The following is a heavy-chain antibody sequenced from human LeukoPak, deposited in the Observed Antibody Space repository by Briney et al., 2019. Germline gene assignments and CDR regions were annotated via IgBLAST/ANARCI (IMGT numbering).Heavy chain of an antibody. CDR1: GFTCSDFW. CDR3: ARGGSAQKWGLFDY. V-gene: IGHV3-74*03. J-gene: IGHJ4*02. CDR2: INSDETA. D-gene: IGHD6-19*01. Sequence: PGGSLRLSCVASGFTCSDFWMHWVRQAPGKRLEWVSRINSDETATYADSVKGRFTISRDNAKNTLYLQMDSLRPEDTAVCYCARGGSAQKWGLFDYWGQGTLVTVSS.